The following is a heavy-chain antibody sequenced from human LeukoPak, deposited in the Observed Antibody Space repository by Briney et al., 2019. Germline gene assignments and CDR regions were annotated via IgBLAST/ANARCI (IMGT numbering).Heavy chain of an antibody. CDR3: ARDYYDSSGYSFYNWFDP. Sequence: GASVKVSCKASGYTFTSYGISWVRQAPGQGLEWMGWISAYNGNTNYAQKLQSRVTMTTDTSTSTAYMELRSLRSDDTAVYYCARDYYDSSGYSFYNWFDPWGQGTLVTVSS. D-gene: IGHD3-22*01. V-gene: IGHV1-18*01. CDR1: GYTFTSYG. CDR2: ISAYNGNT. J-gene: IGHJ5*02.